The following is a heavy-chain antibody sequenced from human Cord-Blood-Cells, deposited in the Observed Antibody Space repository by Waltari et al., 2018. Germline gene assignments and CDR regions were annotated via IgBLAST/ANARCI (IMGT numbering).Heavy chain of an antibody. CDR3: ARALYSISKGGFYGMDV. Sequence: EVQLVESGGGLVQPGGSLRLSCAASGFTFSSYEMNWVRQAPGQGLGWVSYISMSGSTRYYADAVKGRFTISGENAKNSLYLQMNSLRAEDTAVYYCARALYSISKGGFYGMDVWGQGTTVTVSS. CDR2: ISMSGSTR. V-gene: IGHV3-48*03. CDR1: GFTFSSYE. J-gene: IGHJ6*02. D-gene: IGHD6-6*01.